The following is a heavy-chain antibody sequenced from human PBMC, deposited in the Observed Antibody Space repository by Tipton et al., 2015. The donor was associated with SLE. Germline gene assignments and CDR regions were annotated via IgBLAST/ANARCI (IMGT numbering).Heavy chain of an antibody. D-gene: IGHD3-3*01. CDR1: RYSISSGYY. Sequence: GLVKPSETLSLTCTVSRYSISSGYYWSWIRQPPGKGLEWIGEINHSGSTNYNPSLKSRVTISVDTSKNQFSLKLSSVTAADTAVYYCARRFLEWFGYGMDVWGQGTTVTVSS. V-gene: IGHV4-38-2*02. J-gene: IGHJ6*02. CDR2: INHSGST. CDR3: ARRFLEWFGYGMDV.